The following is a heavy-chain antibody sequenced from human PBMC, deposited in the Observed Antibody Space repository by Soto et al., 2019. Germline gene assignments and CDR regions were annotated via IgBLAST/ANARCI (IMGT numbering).Heavy chain of an antibody. V-gene: IGHV4-4*02. CDR2: IYRTGST. CDR3: ARLSSSSSVYFDY. Sequence: PSETLSLTCAVSGGSFTSNNWWTWVRQPPGQGLEWIGEIYRTGSTNYNPSLKSRVSISLDKSENQFSLKLSSVTAADTAVYYCARLSSSSSVYFDYWGQGTLVTVSS. CDR1: GGSFTSNNW. D-gene: IGHD6-6*01. J-gene: IGHJ4*02.